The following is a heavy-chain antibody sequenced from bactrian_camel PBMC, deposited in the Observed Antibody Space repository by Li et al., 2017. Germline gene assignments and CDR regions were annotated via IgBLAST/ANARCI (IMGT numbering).Heavy chain of an antibody. D-gene: IGHD3*01. V-gene: IGHV3S6*01. CDR2: IWTGSPSST. CDR1: GLPLSSYW. CDR3: SAQVLDGGFADFGY. J-gene: IGHJ6*01. Sequence: HVQLVESGGSLVQPGGSLRLSCAVSGLPLSSYWMYWVRQAPGKGIEWVSSIWTGSPSSTHYADSVKGRFTISKDNAKNTLYLQMSSLKPDDTAAYNCSAQVLDGGFADFGYWGQGTQVTVS.